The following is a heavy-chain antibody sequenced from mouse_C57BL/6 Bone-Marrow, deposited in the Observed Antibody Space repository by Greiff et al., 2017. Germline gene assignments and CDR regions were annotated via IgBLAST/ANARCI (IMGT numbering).Heavy chain of an antibody. Sequence: VQLQQSGAELVRPGASVKLSCTASGFNIKDDYMHWVKQRPEQGLEWIGWIDPENGDTEYASKFQGKATITADTSANTAYLQLSSLTSEDTAVYYCTYGSEGCFDVWGTGTTVTVSS. CDR2: IDPENGDT. CDR3: TYGSEGCFDV. V-gene: IGHV14-4*01. D-gene: IGHD1-1*01. CDR1: GFNIKDDY. J-gene: IGHJ1*03.